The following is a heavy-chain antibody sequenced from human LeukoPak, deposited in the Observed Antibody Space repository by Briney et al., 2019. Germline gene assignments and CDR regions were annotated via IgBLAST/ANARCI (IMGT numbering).Heavy chain of an antibody. Sequence: GGSLRLSCAASGFTFDDYAMHWVRQAPGKGLEWLSGISWNSGSIGYADSVKGRFTISRDNAKNSLYLQMNSLRAEDTALYYCAKDTRVAGTNPYYFDYWGQGTLVTVSS. J-gene: IGHJ4*02. D-gene: IGHD6-19*01. CDR3: AKDTRVAGTNPYYFDY. CDR2: ISWNSGSI. V-gene: IGHV3-9*01. CDR1: GFTFDDYA.